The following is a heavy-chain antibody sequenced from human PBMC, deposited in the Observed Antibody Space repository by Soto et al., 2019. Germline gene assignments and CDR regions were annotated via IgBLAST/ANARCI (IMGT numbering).Heavy chain of an antibody. D-gene: IGHD2-15*01. CDR3: ASGLLLEYYFDY. J-gene: IGHJ4*02. CDR2: ISAYNGNT. V-gene: IGHV1-18*01. CDR1: GYTFTSYG. Sequence: VKVSCKASGYTFTSYGISWVRQAPGQGLEWMGWISAYNGNTNYAQKLQGQVTISADKSISTAYLQWSSLKASDTAMYYCASGLLLEYYFDYWGQGTLVTVSS.